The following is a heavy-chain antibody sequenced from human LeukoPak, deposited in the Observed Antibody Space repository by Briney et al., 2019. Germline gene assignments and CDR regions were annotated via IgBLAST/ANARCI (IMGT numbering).Heavy chain of an antibody. CDR1: GFAFSSLA. CDR2: ISYDGNNQ. V-gene: IGHV3-30-3*01. CDR3: ARVGSRYCSGANCYDGF. D-gene: IGHD2-15*01. Sequence: GRSLRLSCAVSGFAFSSLAMHWVRQAPGKGLEWVAFISYDGNNQYYADSVKGRFTISRDNSKNTLYLQMNNLRAEDTAIYYCARVGSRYCSGANCYDGFWGQGTLVSVSS. J-gene: IGHJ4*02.